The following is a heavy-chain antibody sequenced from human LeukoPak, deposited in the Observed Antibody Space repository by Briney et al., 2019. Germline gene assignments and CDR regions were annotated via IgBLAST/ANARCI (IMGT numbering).Heavy chain of an antibody. J-gene: IGHJ4*02. CDR1: GFTFSSYG. CDR2: ISYDGSNK. Sequence: GGSLRLSCAASGFTFSSYGMHWVRQAPGKGLEWVAVISYDGSNKYYADSVKGRFTISRDNSKSTLYLQMNSLRADDTAVYYCARGTPVYYLDNSRPFDYWGQGTLVTVSS. D-gene: IGHD3-22*01. CDR3: ARGTPVYYLDNSRPFDY. V-gene: IGHV3-30*03.